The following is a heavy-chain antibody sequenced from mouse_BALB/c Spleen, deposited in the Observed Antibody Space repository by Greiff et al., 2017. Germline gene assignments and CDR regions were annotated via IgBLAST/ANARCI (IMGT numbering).Heavy chain of an antibody. CDR2: IWGGGST. CDR1: GFSLSRYS. D-gene: IGHD2-1*01. J-gene: IGHJ1*01. V-gene: IGHV2-6-4*01. CDR3: ARNDGNYPNWYFDV. Sequence: VKVVESGPGLVAPSQSLSITCTVSGFSLSRYSVHWVRQPPGKGLEWLGMIWGGGSTDYNSALKSRLSISKDNSKSQVFLKMNSLQTDDTAMYYCARNDGNYPNWYFDVWGAGTTVTVSS.